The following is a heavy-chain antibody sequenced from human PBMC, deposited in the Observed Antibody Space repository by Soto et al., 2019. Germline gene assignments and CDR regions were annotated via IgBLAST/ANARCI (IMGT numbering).Heavy chain of an antibody. CDR3: ARDQRVRSLYDYYYYGMDV. V-gene: IGHV3-74*01. D-gene: IGHD2-8*01. CDR1: GFTFISYW. J-gene: IGHJ6*02. Sequence: PGGSPRLSCAASGFTFISYWMHWVLQAPWKGLVWVSRINSDGSSTSYADSVKGRFTISRDNAKNTLYLQMNSLRAEDTAVYYCARDQRVRSLYDYYYYGMDVWGQGTTVTVSS. CDR2: INSDGSST.